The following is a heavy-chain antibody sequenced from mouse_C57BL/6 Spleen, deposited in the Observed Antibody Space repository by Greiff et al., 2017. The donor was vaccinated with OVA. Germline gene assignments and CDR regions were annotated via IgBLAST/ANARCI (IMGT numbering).Heavy chain of an antibody. J-gene: IGHJ3*01. CDR2: IYWDDDK. Sequence: QVTLKESGPGILQSSQTLSLTCSFSGFSLSTSGMGVSWIRQPSGKGLEWLAHIYWDDDKRYNPSLKSRLTISKDTSRNQVFLKITSVDTADTATYYCARSELGRGFAYWGQGTLVTVSA. V-gene: IGHV8-12*01. CDR1: GFSLSTSGMG. CDR3: ARSELGRGFAY. D-gene: IGHD4-1*01.